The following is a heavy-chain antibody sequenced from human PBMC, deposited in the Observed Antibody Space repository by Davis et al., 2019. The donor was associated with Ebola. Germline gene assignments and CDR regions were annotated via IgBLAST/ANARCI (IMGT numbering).Heavy chain of an antibody. V-gene: IGHV1-2*02. CDR2: INPNSGGT. CDR1: GYTFTGYY. D-gene: IGHD6-13*01. Sequence: ASVKVSCKASGYTFTGYYMHWVRQAPGQGLEWMGWINPNSGGTNYAQKFQGRVTMTRDTSISTAYMELSSLRSEDTAVYYCARDGQQLVPFDYWGQGTLVTVSS. CDR3: ARDGQQLVPFDY. J-gene: IGHJ4*02.